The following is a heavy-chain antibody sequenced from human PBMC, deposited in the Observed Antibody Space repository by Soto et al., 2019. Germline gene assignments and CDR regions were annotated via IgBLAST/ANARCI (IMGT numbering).Heavy chain of an antibody. D-gene: IGHD1-26*01. CDR2: ISSSSSYI. J-gene: IGHJ3*02. V-gene: IGHV3-21*05. Sequence: GGSLRLSCEVSGFTFSGYEMNWVRQAPGKGLEWVSYISSSSSYIYYADSVKGRFTISRDNAKNSLYLQMNSLRAEDTAVYYCVRDRIYSRSHHNAFDIWGQGTMVTVSS. CDR3: VRDRIYSRSHHNAFDI. CDR1: GFTFSGYE.